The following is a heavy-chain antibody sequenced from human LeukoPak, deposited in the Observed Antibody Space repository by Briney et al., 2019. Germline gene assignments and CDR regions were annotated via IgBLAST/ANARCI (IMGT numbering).Heavy chain of an antibody. CDR3: ARLGGYYDPPGY. J-gene: IGHJ4*02. D-gene: IGHD3-22*01. Sequence: SETLSLTCTVSGGSIRSSTYYWAWIRQPPGKGLEWIATIHHSGSTYYKPSLRSGVTISVDTSRNQFSLKLSSVTVADTAVYYCARLGGYYDPPGYWGQGTLVTVSS. CDR2: IHHSGST. V-gene: IGHV4-39*01. CDR1: GGSIRSSTYY.